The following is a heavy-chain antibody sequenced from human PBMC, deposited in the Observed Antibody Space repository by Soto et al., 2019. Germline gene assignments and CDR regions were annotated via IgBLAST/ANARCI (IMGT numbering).Heavy chain of an antibody. V-gene: IGHV4-59*01. D-gene: IGHD3-3*01. Sequence: PSETLSLTCTVSGGSISSYYWSWIRQPPGKGLEWIGYIYYSGSTNYNPSLKSRVTISVDTSKNQFSLKLSSVTAADTAVYYCARDQRRFLEWQSYGMDVWGQGTTVTVSS. J-gene: IGHJ6*02. CDR2: IYYSGST. CDR1: GGSISSYY. CDR3: ARDQRRFLEWQSYGMDV.